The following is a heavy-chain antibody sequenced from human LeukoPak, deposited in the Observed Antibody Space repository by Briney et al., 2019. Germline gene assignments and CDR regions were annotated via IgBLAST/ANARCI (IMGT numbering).Heavy chain of an antibody. V-gene: IGHV3-30-3*01. CDR3: ARVHSRGWPFDY. J-gene: IGHJ4*02. D-gene: IGHD6-19*01. CDR2: ISYDGSNK. Sequence: PGRSLRLSCAASGFTFSSYAMHWVRQAPGKGLEWVAVISYDGSNKYYADSVKGRFTISRDNSKNTLYLQMNSLRAEDTAVYYCARVHSRGWPFDYWGQGTLVTVSS. CDR1: GFTFSSYA.